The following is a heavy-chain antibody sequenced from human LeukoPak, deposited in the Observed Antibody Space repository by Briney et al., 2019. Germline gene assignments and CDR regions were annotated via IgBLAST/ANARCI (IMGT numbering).Heavy chain of an antibody. CDR3: ARDRNDILTGYTAFDI. CDR2: ISSSGNST. V-gene: IGHV3-11*04. D-gene: IGHD3-9*01. Sequence: GGSLRLSCAASGFTFSDYYMSWIRQAPGKGLEWVSYISSSGNSTYYSDSVRGRFTISRDNAKNSLHLQMNSLRAEDTAVYYCARDRNDILTGYTAFDIWGQGTMVTVSS. CDR1: GFTFSDYY. J-gene: IGHJ3*02.